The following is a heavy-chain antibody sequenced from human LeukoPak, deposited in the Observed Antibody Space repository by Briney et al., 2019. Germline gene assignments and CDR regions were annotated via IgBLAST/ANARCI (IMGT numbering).Heavy chain of an antibody. CDR3: AREQIYRRSGWLPQPSSHAFDI. CDR1: GFTFSSYG. V-gene: IGHV3-30*03. J-gene: IGHJ3*02. D-gene: IGHD6-19*01. Sequence: GGSLRLSCAASGFTFSSYGMHWVRQAPGKGLEWVAVISYDGSNKYYADSVKGRFTISRDNSKNTLYLQMNSLRAEDTAVYYCAREQIYRRSGWLPQPSSHAFDIWGQGTMVTVSS. CDR2: ISYDGSNK.